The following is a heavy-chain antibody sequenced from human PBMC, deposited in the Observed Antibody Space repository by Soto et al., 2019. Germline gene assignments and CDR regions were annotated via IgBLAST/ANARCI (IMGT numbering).Heavy chain of an antibody. CDR3: AKAPYSGYEIDY. Sequence: ESGGGVVQPGGSLRLSCAASGFTFSSYGMHWVRQAPGKGLEWVAVISYDGSNKYYADSVKGRFTISRDNSKNTLYLQMNSLRAEDTAVYYCAKAPYSGYEIDYWGQGTLVTVSS. D-gene: IGHD5-12*01. V-gene: IGHV3-30*18. CDR2: ISYDGSNK. CDR1: GFTFSSYG. J-gene: IGHJ4*02.